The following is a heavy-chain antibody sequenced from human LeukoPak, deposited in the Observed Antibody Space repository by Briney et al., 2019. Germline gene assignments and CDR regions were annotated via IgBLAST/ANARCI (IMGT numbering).Heavy chain of an antibody. J-gene: IGHJ4*02. D-gene: IGHD6-6*01. Sequence: PGGSLRLSCAASGFTVSSNYMSWVSQAPGKGLEGVSVIYSGGSTYYADSVKGRFTISRDNSKNTLYLQMNSLRAEDTAVYYCARERGSSFEKHDYWGQGTLVTVSS. CDR2: IYSGGST. V-gene: IGHV3-66*01. CDR1: GFTVSSNY. CDR3: ARERGSSFEKHDY.